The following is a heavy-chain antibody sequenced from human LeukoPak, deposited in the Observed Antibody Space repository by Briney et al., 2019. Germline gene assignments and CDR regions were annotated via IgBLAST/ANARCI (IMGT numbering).Heavy chain of an antibody. CDR1: GGSISSGGYS. CDR3: ARSMPFGEYWFDP. J-gene: IGHJ5*02. CDR2: IYHSGST. D-gene: IGHD3-10*01. Sequence: SQTLSFTCAVSGGSISSGGYSWSWIRQPPGKGLEWIGYIYHSGSTNYNPSLKTRVTISVDRSNNQFSLKLTSVTAADTAVYYCARSMPFGEYWFDPWGQGTLVTVSS. V-gene: IGHV4-30-2*01.